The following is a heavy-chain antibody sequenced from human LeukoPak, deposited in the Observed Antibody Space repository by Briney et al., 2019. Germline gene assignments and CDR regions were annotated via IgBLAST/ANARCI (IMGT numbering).Heavy chain of an antibody. V-gene: IGHV1-8*02. CDR1: GYTFTGYY. CDR2: INPNSGNT. J-gene: IGHJ5*02. CDR3: ARGSWGSGSYSNWFDP. D-gene: IGHD3-10*01. Sequence: ASVKVSCKASGYTFTGYYMHWVRQAPGQGLEWMGWINPNSGNTGYAQKFQGRVTMTRNTSISTAYMELSSLRSEDTAVYYCARGSWGSGSYSNWFDPWGQGTLVTVSS.